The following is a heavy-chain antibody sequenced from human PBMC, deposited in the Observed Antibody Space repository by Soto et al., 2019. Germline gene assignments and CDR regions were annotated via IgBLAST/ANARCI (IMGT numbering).Heavy chain of an antibody. J-gene: IGHJ6*02. Sequence: PGGSLRLSCAASGFSFSNYGMHWVRQAPGKGLEWVAVIWFDGTIKHYAESVRGRFSISRDNSKNTLYLQMNSLRADDTAVYYCARPLEYCTGTICWGYDFYHSYGMDVWGQGTTVTVSS. V-gene: IGHV3-33*01. CDR3: ARPLEYCTGTICWGYDFYHSYGMDV. CDR1: GFSFSNYG. CDR2: IWFDGTIK. D-gene: IGHD2-8*02.